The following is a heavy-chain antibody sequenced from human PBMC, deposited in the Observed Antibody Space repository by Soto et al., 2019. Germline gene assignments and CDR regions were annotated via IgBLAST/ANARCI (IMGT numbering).Heavy chain of an antibody. CDR1: GYTFTSYY. D-gene: IGHD3-16*01. CDR3: ARDLLGITFGGALVPLY. V-gene: IGHV1-46*01. J-gene: IGHJ4*02. CDR2: INPSGGST. Sequence: ASVKVSCKASGYTFTSYYMHWVRQAPGQGLEWMGIINPSGGSTSYAQKFQGRVTMTRDTSTSTVYMELSSLRSEDTAVYYCARDLLGITFGGALVPLYWGQGTLVTVSS.